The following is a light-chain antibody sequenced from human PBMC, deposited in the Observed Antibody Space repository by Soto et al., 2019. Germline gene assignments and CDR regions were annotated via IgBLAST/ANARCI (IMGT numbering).Light chain of an antibody. Sequence: QSALTQPPSVSGSPGQSVTISCTGTSSDVGGYNYVSWYQQHPGKAPKLMIYEVSKRPSGVPDRFSGSKSGNTASLTVSGLQAEDEADYYCAAWDDSLNGYVFGTGTKLTVL. CDR1: SSDVGGYNY. CDR3: AAWDDSLNGYV. J-gene: IGLJ1*01. V-gene: IGLV2-8*01. CDR2: EVS.